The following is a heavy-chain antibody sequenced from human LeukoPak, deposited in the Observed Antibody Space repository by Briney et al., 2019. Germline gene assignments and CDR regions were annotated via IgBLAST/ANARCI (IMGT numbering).Heavy chain of an antibody. CDR2: ISAYNGNT. Sequence: ASVKVSCKASGYTFTSYGISWVRQAPGQGLEWMGWISAYNGNTNYAQKLQGRVTTTTDTSTSTAYMELRSLRSDDTAVYYCARDTGYGGYAGGFDYWGQGTLVTVSS. J-gene: IGHJ4*02. CDR1: GYTFTSYG. V-gene: IGHV1-18*01. D-gene: IGHD5-12*01. CDR3: ARDTGYGGYAGGFDY.